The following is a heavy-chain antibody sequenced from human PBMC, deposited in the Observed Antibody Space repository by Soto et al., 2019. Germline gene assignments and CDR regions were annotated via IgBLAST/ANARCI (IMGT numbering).Heavy chain of an antibody. CDR2: IVVGSGNT. Sequence: SVKVSCKASGFTFTSSAVQWVRQARGQRLEWIGWIVVGSGNTNYAQKFQERVTITRDMSTSTAYMELSSLRSEDTAVYYCAAGYDFWSGYLPYYFDYWGQGTLVTVSS. CDR3: AAGYDFWSGYLPYYFDY. J-gene: IGHJ4*02. D-gene: IGHD3-3*01. CDR1: GFTFTSSA. V-gene: IGHV1-58*01.